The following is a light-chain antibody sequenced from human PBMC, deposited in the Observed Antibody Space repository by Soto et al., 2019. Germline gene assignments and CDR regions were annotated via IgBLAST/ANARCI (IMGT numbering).Light chain of an antibody. V-gene: IGLV2-14*03. Sequence: QSVLTQPASVSGSPGQSIAISCTGTSSDVGRYNYVSWYQHHPGKAPKLMIYDVSNRPSGVSNRFPGSKSGNTASLTISGLQAEDEADYYCSSFTSSSTRLFGGGTKLTVL. CDR2: DVS. CDR3: SSFTSSSTRL. CDR1: SSDVGRYNY. J-gene: IGLJ2*01.